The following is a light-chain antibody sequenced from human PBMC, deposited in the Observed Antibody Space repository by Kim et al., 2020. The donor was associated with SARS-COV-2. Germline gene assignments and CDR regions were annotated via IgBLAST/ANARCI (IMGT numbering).Light chain of an antibody. CDR1: SGNSSYD. J-gene: IGLJ3*02. CDR2: VNSDGSH. Sequence: ASVRLPCALSSGNSSYDIEWHQQQPEKGPRYLMKVNSDGSHTKGDGIPDRFSGSSSGAERYLTISSLQSDDEADYYCQTWGPGFRVFGGGTQLTVL. V-gene: IGLV4-69*01. CDR3: QTWGPGFRV.